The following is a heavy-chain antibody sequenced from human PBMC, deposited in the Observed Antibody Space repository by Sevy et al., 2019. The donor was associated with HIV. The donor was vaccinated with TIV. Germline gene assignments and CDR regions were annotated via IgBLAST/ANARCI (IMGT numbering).Heavy chain of an antibody. CDR1: GYSFTSYW. D-gene: IGHD3-10*01. V-gene: IGHV5-51*01. Sequence: GESLKISCKGSGYSFTSYWIGWVRQMPGKGLEWMGIIYPGDSDTRYSPSFQVQVTISADKSISTAYLQWSSLKASDTAMYYCARPYYYGSGSYYNSPPYYFDYWGQGTLVTVSS. J-gene: IGHJ4*02. CDR2: IYPGDSDT. CDR3: ARPYYYGSGSYYNSPPYYFDY.